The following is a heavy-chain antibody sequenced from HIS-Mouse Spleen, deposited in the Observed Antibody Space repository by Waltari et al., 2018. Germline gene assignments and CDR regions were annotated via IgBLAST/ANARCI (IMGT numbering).Heavy chain of an antibody. Sequence: EVQLVESGGGLVQPGGSLRLSGAASGFTFSSYSLNWVRQAPGKGLGWVSYISSSSSTIYYADSVKGRFTISRDNAKNSLYLQMNSLRAEDTAVYYCARDLGNWFDPWGQGTLVTVSS. J-gene: IGHJ5*02. CDR1: GFTFSSYS. CDR2: ISSSSSTI. V-gene: IGHV3-48*01. CDR3: ARDLGNWFDP.